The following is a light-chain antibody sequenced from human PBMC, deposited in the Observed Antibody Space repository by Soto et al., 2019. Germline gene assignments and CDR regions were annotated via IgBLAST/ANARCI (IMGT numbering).Light chain of an antibody. Sequence: DIVMTQSPLSLPITPGERASISCRASESLLHSNGYNCLDWYLQKPGQSPQLLIYLGSNRASGVPDRFSGSGSGTDFTLKISRVEAEDVGVYYCMQALQTLRTFGQGTNVDIK. J-gene: IGKJ1*01. CDR2: LGS. CDR1: ESLLHSNGYNC. CDR3: MQALQTLRT. V-gene: IGKV2-28*01.